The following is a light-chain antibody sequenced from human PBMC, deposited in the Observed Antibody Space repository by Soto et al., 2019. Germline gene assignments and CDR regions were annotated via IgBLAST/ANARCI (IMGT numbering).Light chain of an antibody. J-gene: IGKJ1*01. Sequence: DIHMTQSPSSLSASVGDRVTIPCRASQSVSSWLAWYQQKPGKAPKLLIYDASTLESGVPSRFRGSGSETEFTLTISGLKPDDFATYYCQQFIDGWTFGQGTKVDIK. CDR2: DAS. CDR3: QQFIDGWT. V-gene: IGKV1-5*01. CDR1: QSVSSW.